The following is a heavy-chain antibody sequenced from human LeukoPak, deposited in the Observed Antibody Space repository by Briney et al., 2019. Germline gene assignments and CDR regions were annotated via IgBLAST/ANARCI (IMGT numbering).Heavy chain of an antibody. CDR1: GFTFSSHW. J-gene: IGHJ3*02. D-gene: IGHD2-2*02. Sequence: GGSLRLSCAASGFTFSSHWMHWVRQAPGKGLVWVSRINTDGSSISYADSVKGRFTISRDNAKNTLYLQMNSLRAEDTAVYCCARDYCSTTSCHTFDIWGQGTMVTVSS. V-gene: IGHV3-74*01. CDR2: INTDGSSI. CDR3: ARDYCSTTSCHTFDI.